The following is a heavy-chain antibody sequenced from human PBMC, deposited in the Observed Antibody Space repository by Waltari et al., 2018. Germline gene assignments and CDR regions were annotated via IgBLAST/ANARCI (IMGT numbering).Heavy chain of an antibody. CDR3: AKDRVGWSYFDY. CDR1: GFTFSSYG. D-gene: IGHD1-26*01. J-gene: IGHJ4*02. CDR2: ILYDGSNE. Sequence: QVQLVESGGGVVQPGGSLRLSCAASGFTFSSYGMHWVRQAPGKGLEWVGVILYDGSNEYYACSLKGRLPISRDNSKNTLYLQMNSLRAEDTAVYYCAKDRVGWSYFDYWGQGTLVTVSS. V-gene: IGHV3-30*02.